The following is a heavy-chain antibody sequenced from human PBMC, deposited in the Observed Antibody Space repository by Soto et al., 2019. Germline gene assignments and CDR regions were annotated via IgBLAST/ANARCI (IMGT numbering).Heavy chain of an antibody. CDR3: ARDAYSSGYDADY. Sequence: QVQLVQSGAEVKKPGASVKISCKTSGYTFTRYTIHWVRQAPGQRLEWMGWINTGRGNTKYSEKLQGRVTITADTSASTADMELSSLTSADTALYYCARDAYSSGYDADYWGQGTLVTVSS. CDR1: GYTFTRYT. V-gene: IGHV1-3*04. CDR2: INTGRGNT. J-gene: IGHJ4*02. D-gene: IGHD5-18*01.